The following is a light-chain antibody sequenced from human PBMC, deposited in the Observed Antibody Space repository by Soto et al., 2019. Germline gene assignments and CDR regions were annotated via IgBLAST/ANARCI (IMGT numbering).Light chain of an antibody. J-gene: IGKJ4*01. Sequence: EVVLTQSPVTLALSPGERATLSCRASQNVDIYVAWYQQKPGQARRLLNYDGSNRATRIPARFSGSGSGTDFTLTSSSLEPAEFPVYYCYQRKVWPPLTFGGGTKVEIK. CDR1: QNVDIY. CDR2: DGS. V-gene: IGKV3-11*01. CDR3: YQRKVWPPLT.